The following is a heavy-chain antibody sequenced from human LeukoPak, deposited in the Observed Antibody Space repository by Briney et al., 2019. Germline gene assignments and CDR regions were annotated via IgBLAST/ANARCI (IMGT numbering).Heavy chain of an antibody. CDR1: GFTFSSYG. D-gene: IGHD5-18*01. CDR2: IRYDGSNK. CDR3: AKDHDTATRGYYFDY. J-gene: IGHJ4*02. Sequence: GGTLRLSCAASGFTFSSYGMHWVRQAPGKGLEWVAFIRYDGSNKYYADSVKGRFTISRDNSKNTLYLQMNSLRAEDTAVYYCAKDHDTATRGYYFDYWGQGTLVTVSS. V-gene: IGHV3-30*02.